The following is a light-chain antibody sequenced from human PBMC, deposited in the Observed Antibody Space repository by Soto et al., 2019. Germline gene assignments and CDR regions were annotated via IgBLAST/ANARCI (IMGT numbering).Light chain of an antibody. V-gene: IGKV3-11*01. CDR1: QYINTR. J-gene: IGKJ1*01. CDR2: QTS. CDR3: QQHQSSPRT. Sequence: EYLLSPFPATLFSFTGDRVTLSCRAGQYINTRLAWYQHRPGRAPRLLIYQTSIRAAGIPARFSASGTGTDFTLTISDLEPEDFAVYYCQQHQSSPRTFGHGCKVDIK.